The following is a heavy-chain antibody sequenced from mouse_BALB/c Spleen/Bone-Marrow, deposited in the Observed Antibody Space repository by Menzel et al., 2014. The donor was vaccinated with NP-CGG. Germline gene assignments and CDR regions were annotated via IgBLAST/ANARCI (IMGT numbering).Heavy chain of an antibody. J-gene: IGHJ2*01. Sequence: EVQGVESGGGLVQPGGSRKLSCAASGFTFSSFGMHWARQAPEKGLEWVAYISSGSSTIFYADTVKGRFTVSRDNPKNTLFLQMTSLRSEDTATYYCTRGGNWDDFDYWGQGTTLTVSS. D-gene: IGHD4-1*01. CDR3: TRGGNWDDFDY. V-gene: IGHV5-17*02. CDR1: GFTFSSFG. CDR2: ISSGSSTI.